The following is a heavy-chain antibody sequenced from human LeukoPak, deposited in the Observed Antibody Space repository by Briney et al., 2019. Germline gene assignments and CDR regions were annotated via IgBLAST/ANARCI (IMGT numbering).Heavy chain of an antibody. D-gene: IGHD3-10*01. CDR3: ARAGIRYFDI. CDR2: IYHSGST. Sequence: SETLSLTRTVSGGSISSGGYSWSWIRQPPGKGLEWIGYIYHSGSTYYNPSLKSRVTISVDRSKNQFSLKLSSVTAADTAVYYCARAGIRYFDIWGQGTMVTVSS. V-gene: IGHV4-30-2*01. CDR1: GGSISSGGYS. J-gene: IGHJ3*02.